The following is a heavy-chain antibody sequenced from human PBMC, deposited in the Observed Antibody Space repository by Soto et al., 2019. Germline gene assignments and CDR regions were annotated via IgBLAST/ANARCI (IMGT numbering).Heavy chain of an antibody. Sequence: QVQLQESGPGLVKPSQTLSLTCTVSGGSISAGGYYWSWIRQYPGKGLEWLGYIDGSGYTVYNPSLQSRLTLSMDTSKNQFSLKLSSATAADPAVYFCARKQAGFFYGIDYWGQGTLVTVSS. CDR2: IDGSGYT. J-gene: IGHJ4*02. CDR3: ARKQAGFFYGIDY. CDR1: GGSISAGGYY. V-gene: IGHV4-31*03. D-gene: IGHD3-3*01.